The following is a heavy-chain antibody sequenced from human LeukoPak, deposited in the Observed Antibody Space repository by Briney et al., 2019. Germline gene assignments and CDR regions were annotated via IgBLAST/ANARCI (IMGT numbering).Heavy chain of an antibody. CDR3: ARDYGDGAFDI. V-gene: IGHV1-69*13. J-gene: IGHJ3*02. D-gene: IGHD4-17*01. CDR1: GGTFSSYA. Sequence: VASVKVSCKASGGTFSSYAISWVRQAPGQGLEWMGGIIPIFGTANYAQKFQGRVTITADESTSTAYMELSSLRSEDTAVYYCARDYGDGAFDIWGQGTMVTVSS. CDR2: IIPIFGTA.